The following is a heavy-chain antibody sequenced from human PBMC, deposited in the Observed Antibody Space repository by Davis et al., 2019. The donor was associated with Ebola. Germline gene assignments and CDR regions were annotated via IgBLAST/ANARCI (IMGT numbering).Heavy chain of an antibody. CDR3: ARVSKQGPWDY. V-gene: IGHV3-7*01. Sequence: GESLKISCAASGFTFSSYWMSWVRQAPGKGLEWVANIKQDGSEKYYVDSVKGRFTISRDDAKNSLYLQMNSLRAEDTAVYYCARVSKQGPWDYWGQGTPVTVSS. CDR1: GFTFSSYW. D-gene: IGHD1/OR15-1a*01. CDR2: IKQDGSEK. J-gene: IGHJ4*02.